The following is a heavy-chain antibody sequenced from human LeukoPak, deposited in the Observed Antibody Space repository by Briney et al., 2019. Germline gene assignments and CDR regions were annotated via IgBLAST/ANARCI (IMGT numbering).Heavy chain of an antibody. Sequence: PSETLSLTCAVYGGSFSGYYWSWIRQPPGKGLEWIGEINHSGSTNYNPSLKSRVTISVDTSKNQFSLKLSSVTAADTAVYYCARVSYSSSPRTGAFDIWGQGTMVTVSS. CDR3: ARVSYSSSPRTGAFDI. CDR1: GGSFSGYY. J-gene: IGHJ3*02. D-gene: IGHD6-6*01. V-gene: IGHV4-34*01. CDR2: INHSGST.